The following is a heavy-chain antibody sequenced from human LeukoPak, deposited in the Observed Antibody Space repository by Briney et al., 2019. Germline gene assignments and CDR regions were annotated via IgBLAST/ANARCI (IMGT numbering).Heavy chain of an antibody. CDR1: GGSISSYY. J-gene: IGHJ4*02. CDR3: ARYGSGSYRQFDY. V-gene: IGHV4-59*01. CDR2: IYYTGST. D-gene: IGHD3-10*01. Sequence: SETLSLTCTVSGGSISSYYWSWIRQPPGNGLELMGLIYYTGSTNYNPSLKSRVTISLDTSKNQFSLKLSSVTAADTAVYYCARYGSGSYRQFDYWGQGTLVTVSS.